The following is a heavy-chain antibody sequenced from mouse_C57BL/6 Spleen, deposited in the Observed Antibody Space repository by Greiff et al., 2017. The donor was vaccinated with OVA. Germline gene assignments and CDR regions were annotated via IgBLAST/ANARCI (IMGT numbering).Heavy chain of an antibody. D-gene: IGHD1-1*01. CDR3: ARSDYSWFAC. Sequence: VQLQQPGAELVKPGASVKLSCKASGYTFTSYWMQWVKQRPGQGLEWIGEIDPSDSYTNYNQKFKGKATLTVDTSSSTAYMQLSSLTSEDSAVYYCARSDYSWFACWGQGTLVTVSA. CDR2: IDPSDSYT. J-gene: IGHJ3*01. CDR1: GYTFTSYW. V-gene: IGHV1-50*01.